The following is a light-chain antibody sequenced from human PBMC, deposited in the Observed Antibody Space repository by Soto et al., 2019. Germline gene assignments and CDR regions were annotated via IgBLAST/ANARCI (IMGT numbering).Light chain of an antibody. Sequence: QSVLTQPPSVSGAPGQRVSISCTGTKTNIGAGYDVNWYPLHPGTAPKLLIYANINRPSGVPDRFSGSKSGASAFLVITGLQAEDEAEYYCQSYDSSLSAWKVFGGGPKLTVL. CDR1: KTNIGAGYD. CDR2: ANI. V-gene: IGLV1-40*01. J-gene: IGLJ3*02. CDR3: QSYDSSLSAWKV.